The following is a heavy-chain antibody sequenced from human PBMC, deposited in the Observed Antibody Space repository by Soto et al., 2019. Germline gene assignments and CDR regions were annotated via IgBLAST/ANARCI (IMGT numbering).Heavy chain of an antibody. CDR3: ITGYCGGGGVCYR. Sequence: GGSLRLSCAASGFTFENVWMSWVRQAPGKGLEWVGLIRSTANGGATDYAASVKGRFTISRDDSKDTLYLQMDSLKSEDTGVYYCITGYCGGGGVCYRWGQGTLVTVSS. V-gene: IGHV3-15*03. CDR2: IRSTANGGAT. D-gene: IGHD2-15*01. CDR1: GFTFENVW. J-gene: IGHJ4*02.